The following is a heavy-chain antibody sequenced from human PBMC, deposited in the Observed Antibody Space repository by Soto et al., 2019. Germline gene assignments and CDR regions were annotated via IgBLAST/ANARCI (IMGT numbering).Heavy chain of an antibody. CDR3: AKDKRYCISTSCYGHRYYYYGMDV. CDR1: GFTFGGDA. D-gene: IGHD2-2*01. V-gene: IGHV3-30*18. Sequence: GGSLRLSCGASGFTFGGDAGHWVRQAPGTGLEWVAVTSYDGNDKNKYYADSVKGRFTISRDNSKNTLYLQMNSLRAEDTAVYYCAKDKRYCISTSCYGHRYYYYGMDVWGQGTTVTVSS. CDR2: TSYDGNDKNK. J-gene: IGHJ6*02.